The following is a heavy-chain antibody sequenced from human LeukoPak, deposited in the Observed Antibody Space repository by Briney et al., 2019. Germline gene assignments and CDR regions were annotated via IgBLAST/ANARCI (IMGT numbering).Heavy chain of an antibody. V-gene: IGHV3-15*07. Sequence: GGSLRLYCAVSGLTLSNVWMNWVRQAPEKGLEWVGRIKSKSAGGTTDFAAPVKGRFTISRDDSKNTLYLQMNSLTSEDTAVYYCAQGSGQYYEYWGQGPLVTVSS. CDR2: IKSKSAGGTT. CDR1: GLTLSNVW. D-gene: IGHD3-22*01. J-gene: IGHJ4*02. CDR3: AQGSGQYYEY.